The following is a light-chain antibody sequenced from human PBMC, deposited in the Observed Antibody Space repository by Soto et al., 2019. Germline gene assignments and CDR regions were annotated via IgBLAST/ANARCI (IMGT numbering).Light chain of an antibody. V-gene: IGLV2-8*01. CDR1: SSDVGGYNY. CDR3: SSYVGTNSYV. CDR2: EVY. Sequence: QSVLTQPPSASGSPGQSVTISCTGTSSDVGGYNYVSWYQHHPGKAPKLIIYEVYKLPSGVPDRFSGSKSGNTAALTVSGLQAEDEADYYRSSYVGTNSYVFGTGTKLTVL. J-gene: IGLJ1*01.